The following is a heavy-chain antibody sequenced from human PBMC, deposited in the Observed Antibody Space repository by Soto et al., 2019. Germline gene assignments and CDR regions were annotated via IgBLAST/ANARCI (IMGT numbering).Heavy chain of an antibody. D-gene: IGHD1-1*01. J-gene: IGHJ5*02. CDR2: IKSKTDGGTA. CDR1: GFNLSHPW. Sequence: GSLGLSCVASGFNLSHPWMTGVRQASGKGLEWVGRIKSKTDGGTADYAAPVKGRATISRDNSKNTLYLQMNSLRAEDTAVYYCAKDTPPGNMNWFDPWGQGTLVTVSS. CDR3: AKDTPPGNMNWFDP. V-gene: IGHV3-15*01.